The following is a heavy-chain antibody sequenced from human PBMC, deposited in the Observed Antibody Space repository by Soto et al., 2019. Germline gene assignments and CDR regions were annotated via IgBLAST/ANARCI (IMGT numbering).Heavy chain of an antibody. Sequence: ASVKVSCKASGYTFTSYGISWVRQAPGQRLEWMGWISAYNGNTNYAQKLQGRVTMTTDTSTSTAYMELRSLRSDDTAVYYCARDMEPNYDFWSGYLVGRRGNDAFDIWGQGTMVTVSS. CDR3: ARDMEPNYDFWSGYLVGRRGNDAFDI. J-gene: IGHJ3*02. V-gene: IGHV1-18*01. D-gene: IGHD3-3*01. CDR2: ISAYNGNT. CDR1: GYTFTSYG.